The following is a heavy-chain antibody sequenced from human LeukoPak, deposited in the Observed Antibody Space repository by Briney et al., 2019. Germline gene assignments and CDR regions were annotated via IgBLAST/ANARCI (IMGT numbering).Heavy chain of an antibody. D-gene: IGHD4-17*01. CDR1: GFTFSSYS. J-gene: IGHJ4*02. CDR2: ISSSSSYI. V-gene: IGHV3-21*01. CDR3: ARGDDYGDSLVAY. Sequence: NPGGSLRLSCAASGFTFSSYSMNWVRQAPGKGLEWVSSISSSSSYIYYADSVKGRFTISRDNAKNSLYLQMNSLSAEDTAVYYCARGDDYGDSLVAYWGQGTLVTVSS.